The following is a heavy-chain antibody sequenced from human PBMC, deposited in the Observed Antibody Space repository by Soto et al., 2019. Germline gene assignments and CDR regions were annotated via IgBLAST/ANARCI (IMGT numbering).Heavy chain of an antibody. J-gene: IGHJ4*02. CDR1: GFTFSSYS. CDR2: ISSSSSYI. Sequence: GGSLRLSCAASGFTFSSYSMNWVRQAPGKGLEWVSSISSSSSYIYYADSVKGRFTISRDNAKNSLYLQMNSLRAEDTAVYYCARNRWGSGWSLDYWGQGTLVTVSS. V-gene: IGHV3-21*01. D-gene: IGHD6-19*01. CDR3: ARNRWGSGWSLDY.